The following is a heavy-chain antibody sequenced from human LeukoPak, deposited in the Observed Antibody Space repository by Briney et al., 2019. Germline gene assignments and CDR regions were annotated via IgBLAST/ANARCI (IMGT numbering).Heavy chain of an antibody. V-gene: IGHV3-21*01. J-gene: IGHJ3*02. CDR3: ARDLAGLDAFDI. Sequence: PGGSLRLSCAASGLTFSSYSMNWVRQAPGKGLEWVSSISSSSTFIYYADSVKGRFTISRDNAKNSLHLQMNSLRAEDTAVYYCARDLAGLDAFDIWGQGTMVTVSS. CDR2: ISSSSTFI. D-gene: IGHD2-15*01. CDR1: GLTFSSYS.